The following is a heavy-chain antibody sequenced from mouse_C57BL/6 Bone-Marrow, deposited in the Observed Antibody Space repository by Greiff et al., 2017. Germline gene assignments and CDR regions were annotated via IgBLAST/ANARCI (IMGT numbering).Heavy chain of an antibody. Sequence: EVQLQQSGPELVKPGASVKISCRASGYTFTDYYMNWVKQSHGKSLEWIGDINPNNGGTSYNQKFKGKATLTVDKSSSTAYMELRSLTSEDSAVYYCAIMDYWGQGTSVTVSS. CDR1: GYTFTDYY. J-gene: IGHJ4*01. CDR3: AIMDY. V-gene: IGHV1-26*01. CDR2: INPNNGGT.